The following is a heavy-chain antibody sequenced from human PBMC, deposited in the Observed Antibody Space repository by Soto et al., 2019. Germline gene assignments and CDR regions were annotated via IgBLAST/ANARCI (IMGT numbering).Heavy chain of an antibody. D-gene: IGHD6-13*01. V-gene: IGHV1-69*08. CDR1: GGTFSSYT. CDR2: IIPILGIA. Sequence: QVQLVQSGAEVKKPGSSVKVSCKASGGTFSSYTISWVRQAPGQGLEWMGRIIPILGIANYAQKFQGRVTITAEESTSTAYMEPSSLRSEDTAVYYCERDMGSSWYEWGHGALVTVSS. J-gene: IGHJ1*01. CDR3: ERDMGSSWYE.